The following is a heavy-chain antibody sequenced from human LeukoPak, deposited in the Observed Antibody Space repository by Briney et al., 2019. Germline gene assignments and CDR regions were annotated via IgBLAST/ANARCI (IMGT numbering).Heavy chain of an antibody. D-gene: IGHD6-13*01. CDR3: ARDPGYSSFDY. Sequence: GGSLRLSCGVSGFTFGRSWMSWVRQTPAKGLEFVANIKEDGSVRNYVDPVQGRFTISRDNAKNSPYLHMNSLRAEDTAVYYCARDPGYSSFDYWGQGTLVTVSS. J-gene: IGHJ4*02. CDR2: IKEDGSVR. V-gene: IGHV3-7*01. CDR1: GFTFGRSW.